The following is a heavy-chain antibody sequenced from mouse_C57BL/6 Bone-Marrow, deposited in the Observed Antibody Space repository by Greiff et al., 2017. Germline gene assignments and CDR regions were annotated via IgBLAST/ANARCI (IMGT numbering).Heavy chain of an antibody. D-gene: IGHD6-1*01. CDR2: INPGSGGT. CDR1: GYAFTNYL. V-gene: IGHV1-54*01. J-gene: IGHJ4*01. CDR3: ARGVPLVDY. Sequence: QVQLQQSGAELVRPGTSVKVSCKASGYAFTNYLIEWVKQRPGQVLEWIGVINPGSGGTNYNEKFKGKATLTADKSSSTAYMQLSSLTSEDSAVYFCARGVPLVDYWGQGTSVTVSS.